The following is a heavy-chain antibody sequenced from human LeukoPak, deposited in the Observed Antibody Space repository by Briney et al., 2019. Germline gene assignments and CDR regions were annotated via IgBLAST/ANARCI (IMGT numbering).Heavy chain of an antibody. CDR1: VGTFTIYA. J-gene: IGHJ4*02. D-gene: IGHD3-10*01. CDR3: ASSPFAGFGELV. V-gene: IGHV1-69*05. Sequence: GASVRVSCKASVGTFTIYAISWVRQAPGQGLEWMGGIIPIFGTANYAQKFQGRVTITTDESTSTAYMELSSLRSEDTAVYYCASSPFAGFGELVWGQGTLVTVSS. CDR2: IIPIFGTA.